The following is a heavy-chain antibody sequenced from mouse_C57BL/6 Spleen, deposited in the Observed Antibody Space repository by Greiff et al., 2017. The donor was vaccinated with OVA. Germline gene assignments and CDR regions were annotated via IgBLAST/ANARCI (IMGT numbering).Heavy chain of an antibody. V-gene: IGHV1-18*01. Sequence: EVQLQQSGPELVKPGASVKIPCKASGYTFTDYNMDWVKQSHGKSLEWIGDINPNNGGTIYNQKFKGKATLTVDKSSSTAYMELRSLTSEDTAVYYCARRGIYYGSSYEFAYWGQGTLVTVSA. D-gene: IGHD1-1*01. CDR2: INPNNGGT. J-gene: IGHJ3*01. CDR3: ARRGIYYGSSYEFAY. CDR1: GYTFTDYN.